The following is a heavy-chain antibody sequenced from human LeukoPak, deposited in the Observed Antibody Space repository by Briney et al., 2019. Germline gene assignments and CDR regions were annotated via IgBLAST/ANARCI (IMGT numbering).Heavy chain of an antibody. CDR2: IIPIFGTA. J-gene: IGHJ4*02. Sequence: SVKVSCKASGGTFSSYAISWVRQAPGQGLEWMGGIIPIFGTANYAQKFQGRVTITTDESTSTAYMELSSLRSEDTAVYYCARSRVVTPIVDYWGQGTLVTVSS. CDR1: GGTFSSYA. V-gene: IGHV1-69*05. D-gene: IGHD4-23*01. CDR3: ARSRVVTPIVDY.